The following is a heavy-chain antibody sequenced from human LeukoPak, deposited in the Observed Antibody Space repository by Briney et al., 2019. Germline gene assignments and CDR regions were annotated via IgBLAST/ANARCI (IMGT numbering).Heavy chain of an antibody. J-gene: IGHJ4*02. CDR3: ARVATHNDNVPGHLDL. V-gene: IGHV4-59*04. Sequence: SGTLSLTCTVSGGSLSSYYWSWIRQPPGKGLEWIGTFYYSGNSFYNPALKNPVTISVDRSKNQLSLKMRCVTAADTAVYYCARVATHNDNVPGHLDLWGRGTLVTVSS. CDR2: FYYSGNS. CDR1: GGSLSSYY. D-gene: IGHD2-15*01.